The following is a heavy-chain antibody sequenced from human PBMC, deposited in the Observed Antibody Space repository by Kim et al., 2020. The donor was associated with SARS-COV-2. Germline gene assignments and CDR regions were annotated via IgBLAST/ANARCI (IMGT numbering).Heavy chain of an antibody. V-gene: IGHV4-34*01. Sequence: SETLSLTCAVYGGSFSGYYWSWIRQPPGKGLEWIGEINHSGSTNYNPSLKSRVTISVDTSKNQFSLKLSSVTAADTAVYYCARDEWWEWGMDVWGQGTTVTVSS. CDR3: ARDEWWEWGMDV. CDR2: INHSGST. J-gene: IGHJ6*02. CDR1: GGSFSGYY. D-gene: IGHD2-15*01.